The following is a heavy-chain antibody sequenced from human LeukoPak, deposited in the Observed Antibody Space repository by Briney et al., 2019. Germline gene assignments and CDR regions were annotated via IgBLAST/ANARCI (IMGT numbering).Heavy chain of an antibody. CDR2: IYYTGST. D-gene: IGHD6-19*01. J-gene: IGHJ4*02. Sequence: SETLSLTRTISGGSISSISYYWGWIRQPPGKGLEWIGSIYYTGSTYYNPSLKSRVTISVDTSRNQFSLKLSSVTAADTAVYYCASLAVAGLSEGYWGQGTLVIVSS. CDR3: ASLAVAGLSEGY. V-gene: IGHV4-39*01. CDR1: GGSISSISYY.